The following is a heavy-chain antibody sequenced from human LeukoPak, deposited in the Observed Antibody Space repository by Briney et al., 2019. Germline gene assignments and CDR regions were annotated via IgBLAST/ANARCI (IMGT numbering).Heavy chain of an antibody. D-gene: IGHD1-26*01. CDR3: ARERRIEFDP. J-gene: IGHJ5*02. V-gene: IGHV4-59*01. CDR2: IYYSGST. CDR1: GGSISSYY. Sequence: PSETLSLTCTVSGGSISSYYWRWIRQPPGKGLEWIGYIYYSGSTNYNPSLKSRVTISVDTSKNQFSLKLSSVTAADTAVYYCARERRIEFDPWGQGTLVTVSS.